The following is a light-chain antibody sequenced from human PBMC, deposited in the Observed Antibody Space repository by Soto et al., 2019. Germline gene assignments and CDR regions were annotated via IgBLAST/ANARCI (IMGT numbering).Light chain of an antibody. J-gene: IGLJ1*01. V-gene: IGLV2-14*01. CDR3: SSYTISSTYV. Sequence: QSVLTQPASVSGSPGQSITISCTGTSSDVGGYNYVSWYQLHPGKAPKLMIYEVSDRPSGVSNRFSGSTSGNTASLTISGLQAEDEADYYCSSYTISSTYVFGTGTKVTVL. CDR1: SSDVGGYNY. CDR2: EVS.